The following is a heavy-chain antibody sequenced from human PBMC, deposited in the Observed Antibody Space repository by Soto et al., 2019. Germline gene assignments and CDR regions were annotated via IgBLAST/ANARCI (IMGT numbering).Heavy chain of an antibody. CDR1: GGAFSTYV. J-gene: IGHJ4*02. V-gene: IGHV1-69*01. Sequence: QVQLVQSGAEVKKPGSSVKVSCKSTGGAFSTYVISWVRQAPGQGLEWMGEIIPIFGTANYAETFQSRVTITADESTRTAYMELNSLRSEDTAFYYCARGVEMTAMSHFHYWGQGTPVTVSS. CDR2: IIPIFGTA. CDR3: ARGVEMTAMSHFHY. D-gene: IGHD2-21*02.